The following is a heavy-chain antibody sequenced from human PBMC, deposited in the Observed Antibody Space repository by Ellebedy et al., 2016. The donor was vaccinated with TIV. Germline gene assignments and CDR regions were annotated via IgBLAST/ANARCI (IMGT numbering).Heavy chain of an antibody. V-gene: IGHV3-23*01. CDR2: IDGSGYST. CDR1: GSNFGGHA. Sequence: PGGSLRLSCAASGSNFGGHAMKWVRQSPGKGLEWVSSIDGSGYSTHYADSVKGRFTISRDNSRNTLFLQMNSLRGEDTAVYFCAKDVRYTTGWGGALDIWGQGAMVTVSS. J-gene: IGHJ3*02. CDR3: AKDVRYTTGWGGALDI. D-gene: IGHD2-8*02.